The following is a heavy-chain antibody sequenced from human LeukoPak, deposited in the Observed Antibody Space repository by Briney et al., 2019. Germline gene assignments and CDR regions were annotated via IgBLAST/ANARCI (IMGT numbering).Heavy chain of an antibody. J-gene: IGHJ4*02. CDR3: ARRGEYCSGGSCYSSSGALDY. CDR2: IYHSGST. V-gene: IGHV4-59*12. D-gene: IGHD2-15*01. Sequence: PSETLSLTCTVSGDSIGSYFWSWIRQSPGKGLEWIGHIYHSGSTNYNPSLKSRVTISIDRSKNQFSLKLSSVTAADTAVYYCARRGEYCSGGSCYSSSGALDYWGQGTLVTVSS. CDR1: GDSIGSYF.